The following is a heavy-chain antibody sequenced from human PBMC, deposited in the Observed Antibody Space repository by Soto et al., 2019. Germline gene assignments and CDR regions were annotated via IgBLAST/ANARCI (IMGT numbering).Heavy chain of an antibody. D-gene: IGHD4-17*01. V-gene: IGHV4-59*08. CDR2: IYYSGST. J-gene: IGHJ6*03. CDR3: ARQGYGDYGPPNYYSYMDV. Sequence: SETLSLTCTVSGGSISSYYWSWIRQPPGKGLEWIGYIYYSGSTNYNPSLKSLVTISVDTSKNQFSLKLSSVTAADTDVYYCARQGYGDYGPPNYYSYMDVWGKGTTVTVSS. CDR1: GGSISSYY.